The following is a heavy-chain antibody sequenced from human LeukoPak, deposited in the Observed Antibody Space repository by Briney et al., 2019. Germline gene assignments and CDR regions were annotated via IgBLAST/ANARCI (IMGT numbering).Heavy chain of an antibody. CDR1: GGSISSGGYY. CDR2: INHSGST. J-gene: IGHJ5*02. V-gene: IGHV4-39*07. CDR3: AEDMGTGESFRS. D-gene: IGHD2-15*01. Sequence: PSETLSLTCTVSGGSISSGGYYWSWIRQPPGKGLEWIGEINHSGSTNYNPSLKSRVTISVDTSKNQFSLKLSSVTAADTAVYYCAEDMGTGESFRSWGQGTLVTVSS.